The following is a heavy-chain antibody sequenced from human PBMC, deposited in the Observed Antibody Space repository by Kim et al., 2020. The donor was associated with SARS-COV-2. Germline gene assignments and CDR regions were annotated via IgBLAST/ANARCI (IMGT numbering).Heavy chain of an antibody. V-gene: IGHV1-18*01. J-gene: IGHJ6*02. CDR3: AIYGSGSYSYGMDV. Sequence: ASVKVSCKASGYTFTSYGISWVRQAPGQGLEWMGWISAYNGNTNYAQKLQGRVTMTTDTSTSTAYMELRSLRSDDTAVYYCAIYGSGSYSYGMDVWGQGTTVTVSS. CDR2: ISAYNGNT. D-gene: IGHD3-10*01. CDR1: GYTFTSYG.